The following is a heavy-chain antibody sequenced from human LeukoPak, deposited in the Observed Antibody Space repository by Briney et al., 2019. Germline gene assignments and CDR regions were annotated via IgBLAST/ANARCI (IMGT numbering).Heavy chain of an antibody. CDR3: ARDIVDSSSWYYFDY. CDR1: GFTFXRYW. D-gene: IGHD6-13*01. Sequence: LXXXCXASGFTFXRYWMSWVRQAPGKGLEWVANINQDGSEKYYVDSVKGRFTISRDNAKNSLYLQMNSLRAEDTAVYYCARDIVDSSSWYYFDYWGQGTLVTVSS. CDR2: INQDGSEK. V-gene: IGHV3-7*01. J-gene: IGHJ4*02.